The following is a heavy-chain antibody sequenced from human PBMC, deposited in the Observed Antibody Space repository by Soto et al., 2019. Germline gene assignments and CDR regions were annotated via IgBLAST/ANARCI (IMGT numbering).Heavy chain of an antibody. J-gene: IGHJ3*02. CDR3: ARSDSSGYYYVFGGPGAFDI. CDR1: GGTFSSYA. Sequence: QVQLVQSGAEVKKPGSSVKVSCKASGGTFSSYAISWVRQAPGQGLEWMGGIIPIFGTANYAQKFQGRVTITADECTSTAYMELSSLRSENTAVYYCARSDSSGYYYVFGGPGAFDIWGQGTMVTVSS. V-gene: IGHV1-69*01. CDR2: IIPIFGTA. D-gene: IGHD3-22*01.